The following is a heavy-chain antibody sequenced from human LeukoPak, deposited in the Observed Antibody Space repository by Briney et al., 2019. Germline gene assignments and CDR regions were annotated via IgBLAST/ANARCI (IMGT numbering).Heavy chain of an antibody. J-gene: IGHJ4*02. V-gene: IGHV4-34*01. Sequence: SETLSLTFAVYGWSFIGDFWSWIRQSPGKGLEWIGEINHGGSTTYNPSLHSRVTMSVDTSPNQISPKLTYVTAADPAIYYCSRHKWRWLPFDERGRGTKVSICS. CDR2: INHGGST. D-gene: IGHD5-12*01. CDR3: SRHKWRWLPFDE. CDR1: GWSFIGDF.